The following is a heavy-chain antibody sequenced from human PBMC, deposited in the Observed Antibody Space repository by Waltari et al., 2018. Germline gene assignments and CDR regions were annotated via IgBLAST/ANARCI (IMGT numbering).Heavy chain of an antibody. D-gene: IGHD3-16*01. CDR1: GGNFGRYA. CDR3: ARRKLGEAFDI. J-gene: IGHJ3*02. V-gene: IGHV1-69*12. Sequence: QVQLVQSGAEVKKPGSSVGVSCRASGGNFGRYAITWVRQAPGQGLEWMGGTIPIFGSPMYAPKFQGRVSITADELTYTVYMELNSLRSDDTAIYYCARRKLGEAFDIWGQGTMVIVSS. CDR2: TIPIFGSP.